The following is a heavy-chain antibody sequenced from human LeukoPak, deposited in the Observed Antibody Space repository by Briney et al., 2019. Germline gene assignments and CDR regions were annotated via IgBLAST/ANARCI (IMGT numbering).Heavy chain of an antibody. CDR2: TYYRSKWNN. CDR3: ARGGAGGRAFDI. V-gene: IGHV6-1*01. Sequence: SQTLSLTCAISGDSVSSNSAAWNWIRQSPSRGLEWLVRTYYRSKWNNDYAVSVKSRLTMNPDTSKNQFSPQLNSLTPEDTAVYYCARGGAGGRAFDIWGQGTMVTVSS. J-gene: IGHJ3*02. CDR1: GDSVSSNSAA. D-gene: IGHD2-15*01.